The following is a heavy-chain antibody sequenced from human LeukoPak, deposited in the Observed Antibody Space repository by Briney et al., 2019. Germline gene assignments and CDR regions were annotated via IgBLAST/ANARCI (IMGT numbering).Heavy chain of an antibody. Sequence: ASVKVSCKASGYTFTSYYMHWVRQAPGQGLEWMGIINPSSGSTSNAQKFQGRVTMTRDTSTSTVYLELSNLRSDDTVVYYCARDGEYYDSRGSYFDSWGQGTLVTVSS. CDR2: INPSSGST. CDR3: ARDGEYYDSRGSYFDS. CDR1: GYTFTSYY. D-gene: IGHD3-22*01. V-gene: IGHV1-46*01. J-gene: IGHJ4*02.